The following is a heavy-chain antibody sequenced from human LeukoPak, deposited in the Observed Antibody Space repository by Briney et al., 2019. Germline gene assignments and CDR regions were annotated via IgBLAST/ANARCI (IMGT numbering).Heavy chain of an antibody. D-gene: IGHD5-18*01. V-gene: IGHV4-61*01. CDR1: GGSISSSSYY. J-gene: IGHJ4*02. Sequence: SETLSLTCVVSGGSISSSSYYWSWIRQPPGKGLEWIGYIYYSGSTNYNPSLKSRVTISVDTSKNQFSLKLSSVTAADTAVYYCAANLRYSYGGLRIDYWGQGTLVTVSS. CDR3: AANLRYSYGGLRIDY. CDR2: IYYSGST.